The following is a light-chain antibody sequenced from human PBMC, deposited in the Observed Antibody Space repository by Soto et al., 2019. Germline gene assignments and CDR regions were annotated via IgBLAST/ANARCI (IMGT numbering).Light chain of an antibody. Sequence: QSALTQPASVSGSPGQSITIACTGTSSDVGGYNHVSWYQVHPGKAPRLVIYDVSIRPPAVSGRFSGSTSGNTASLTISGLQAEDEADYYCSSYTATRTVVFGGGTKLTVL. CDR3: SSYTATRTVV. CDR2: DVS. CDR1: SSDVGGYNH. J-gene: IGLJ3*02. V-gene: IGLV2-14*03.